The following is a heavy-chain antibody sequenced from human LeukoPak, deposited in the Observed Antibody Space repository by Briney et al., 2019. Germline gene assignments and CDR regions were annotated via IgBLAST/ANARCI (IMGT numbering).Heavy chain of an antibody. CDR2: ISSLDSTT. V-gene: IGHV3-48*02. CDR3: ARDPHAGIFDS. Sequence: PGGSLRLSCSTSGFTFSGFHMNWLRQAPGMGLEHVAWISSLDSTTYYAYSVVGRFTISRDNDKDLLFLQMDSLREDDTAIYYCARDPHAGIFDSWGQGTPVTVSS. J-gene: IGHJ4*02. CDR1: GFTFSGFH.